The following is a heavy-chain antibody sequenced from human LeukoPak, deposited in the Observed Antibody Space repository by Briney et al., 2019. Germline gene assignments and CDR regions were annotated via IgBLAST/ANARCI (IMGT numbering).Heavy chain of an antibody. V-gene: IGHV4-34*01. CDR3: ARMTVVANDAFDI. D-gene: IGHD2-15*01. CDR1: DDSITIYY. J-gene: IGHJ3*02. Sequence: SETLSLTCTVSDDSITIYYWSWIRQPPGKGLEWVGEIKHSGSTNYNPSLKSRVTISVDTSKNQFSLKLSSVTAADTAVYYCARMTVVANDAFDIWGQGTMVTVSS. CDR2: IKHSGST.